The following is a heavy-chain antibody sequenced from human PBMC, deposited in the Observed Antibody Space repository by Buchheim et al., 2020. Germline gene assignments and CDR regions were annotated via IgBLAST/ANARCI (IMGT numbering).Heavy chain of an antibody. CDR1: GGTFSSYA. J-gene: IGHJ6*03. Sequence: QVQLVQSGAEVKKPGSSVKVSCKASGGTFSSYAISWVRQAPGQGLEWMGGIIPIFGTANYAQKFQGRVTITADKSTSTSSMELSSLRSEDTAVYYCASSKRLVGADYYYYYMDVWGKGTT. D-gene: IGHD6-13*01. CDR3: ASSKRLVGADYYYYYMDV. CDR2: IIPIFGTA. V-gene: IGHV1-69*06.